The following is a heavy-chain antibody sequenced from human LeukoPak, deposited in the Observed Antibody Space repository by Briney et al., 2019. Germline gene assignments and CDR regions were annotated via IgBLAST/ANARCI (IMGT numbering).Heavy chain of an antibody. CDR3: ARGAYSTRYEGYFDY. J-gene: IGHJ4*02. Sequence: SETLSLTCTVSGGSLSSYYWSWIRQPPGKGLEWIGYIYYSEITNYNPSLKSRVTISVDTSKNQFSLKLSSVTAAGTAVYFCARGAYSTRYEGYFDYWGQGTLVIVAS. V-gene: IGHV4-59*01. CDR2: IYYSEIT. CDR1: GGSLSSYY. D-gene: IGHD1-26*01.